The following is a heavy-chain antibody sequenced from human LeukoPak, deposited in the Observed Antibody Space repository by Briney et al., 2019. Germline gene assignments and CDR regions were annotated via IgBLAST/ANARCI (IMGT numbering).Heavy chain of an antibody. CDR2: IILILGIA. Sequence: ASVKVSCKASGGTFSSYAISWVRQAPGQGLEWMGRIILILGIANYAQKFQGRVTITADKSTSTAYMELSSLRSEDTAVYYCARPVSSYYDSSGYYFDYWGQGTLVTVSS. CDR3: ARPVSSYYDSSGYYFDY. D-gene: IGHD3-22*01. CDR1: GGTFSSYA. J-gene: IGHJ4*02. V-gene: IGHV1-69*04.